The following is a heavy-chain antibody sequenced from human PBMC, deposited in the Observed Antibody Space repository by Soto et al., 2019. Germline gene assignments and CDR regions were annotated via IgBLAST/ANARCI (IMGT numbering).Heavy chain of an antibody. D-gene: IGHD3-10*01. CDR2: LDGAGGST. CDR1: GFTFSDYA. V-gene: IGHV3-23*01. Sequence: PGGSLRLSCLASGFTFSDYAMTWVRHVQGRGLEWVASLDGAGGSTYYADSVRGRFTISRDNSQNTLFLQMKRLTVDDTAIYYCTAPRDEYGSGVSWFTYCMDIWGQGTTVTVSS. CDR3: TAPRDEYGSGVSWFTYCMDI. J-gene: IGHJ6*02.